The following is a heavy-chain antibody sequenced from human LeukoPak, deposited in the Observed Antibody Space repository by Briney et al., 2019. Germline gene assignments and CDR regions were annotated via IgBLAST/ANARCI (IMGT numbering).Heavy chain of an antibody. J-gene: IGHJ4*02. CDR3: ARGHSVGWELGVCDY. V-gene: IGHV3-33*01. CDR2: IKYDGSNE. CDR1: GITFSGYA. D-gene: IGHD1-26*01. Sequence: PGGSLRLSCAASGITFSGYAMHWVRQAPGKGLEGVALIKYDGSNEYYADSVKGRFTISRDDSKNTLYLQMNSLRAEDTAVYYCARGHSVGWELGVCDYWGQGTLVTVAS.